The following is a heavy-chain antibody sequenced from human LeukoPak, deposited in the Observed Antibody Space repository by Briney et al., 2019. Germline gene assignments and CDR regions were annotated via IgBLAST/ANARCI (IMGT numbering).Heavy chain of an antibody. V-gene: IGHV3-23*01. CDR1: GFTFSSYA. J-gene: IGHJ6*03. D-gene: IGHD4-17*01. Sequence: PGGTLRLSCAASGFTFSSYAMSWVRQAPGKGLEWVSAISGSGGSTYYADSVKGRFTISRDNSKNTLYLQMNSLRAEDTAVYYCAKSPSTVTTDYYYYYMDVWGKGTTVTISS. CDR2: ISGSGGST. CDR3: AKSPSTVTTDYYYYYMDV.